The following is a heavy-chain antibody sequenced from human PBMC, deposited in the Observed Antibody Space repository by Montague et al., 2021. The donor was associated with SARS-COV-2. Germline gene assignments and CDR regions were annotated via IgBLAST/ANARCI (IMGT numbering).Heavy chain of an antibody. CDR2: ISCKSGSI. D-gene: IGHD3-22*01. CDR3: AKVMREDYYDSSGSPDAFDI. V-gene: IGHV3-9*01. CDR1: GFTFDDYA. Sequence: SLRLSCAASGFTFDDYAMHWVRQAPGKGLEWVSGISCKSGSIAYADSVKGRFTISRDNAKSSLYLQMNSLRAEDTALYYCAKVMREDYYDSSGSPDAFDIWGQGTMVTVSS. J-gene: IGHJ3*02.